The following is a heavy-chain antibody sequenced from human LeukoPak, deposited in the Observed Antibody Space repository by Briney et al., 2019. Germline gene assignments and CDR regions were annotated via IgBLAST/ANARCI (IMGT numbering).Heavy chain of an antibody. V-gene: IGHV3-21*01. J-gene: IGHJ6*03. CDR3: ARDSYYYGSGSYKYYYYMDV. CDR1: GFTFSSYS. D-gene: IGHD3-10*01. Sequence: GGSLRLSCAASGFTFSSYSMNWVRQAPGKGLEWVSSISSSSSYIYYADSVKGRFTISRDNAKNSLYLQMNSLRAEDTAVYYCARDSYYYGSGSYKYYYYMDVWGKGTTVTVSS. CDR2: ISSSSSYI.